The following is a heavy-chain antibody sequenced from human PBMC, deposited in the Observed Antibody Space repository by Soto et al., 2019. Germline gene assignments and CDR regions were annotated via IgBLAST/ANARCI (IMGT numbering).Heavy chain of an antibody. CDR3: AAKQLGFQIGWAWALDI. CDR1: GYTFTTYT. V-gene: IGHV1-3*01. Sequence: QVQLVQSGAEVKKPGASVKVSCRASGYTFTTYTLLWVRQAPGQRLEWMAWINPGNGDTKYSQNFQGRVTAIRDTSARTAYMEKSSRRSEDTATYYCAAKQLGFQIGWAWALDIWGQGTMVTVSS. J-gene: IGHJ3*02. CDR2: INPGNGDT. D-gene: IGHD6-13*01.